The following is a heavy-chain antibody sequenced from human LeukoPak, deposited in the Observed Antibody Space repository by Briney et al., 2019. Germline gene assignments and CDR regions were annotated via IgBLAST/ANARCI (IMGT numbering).Heavy chain of an antibody. CDR3: AKDEGNGYFDY. CDR1: GFTFTTHW. V-gene: IGHV3-23*01. J-gene: IGHJ4*02. CDR2: IDDSGVTT. Sequence: GGSLRLSCGASGFTFTTHWIHWVRQAPGKGLQWVSTIDDSGVTTYYADSVKGRFTISRDNSKNTLYLQMNSLRAEDTAVYYCAKDEGNGYFDYWGQGTLVTVSS. D-gene: IGHD3-22*01.